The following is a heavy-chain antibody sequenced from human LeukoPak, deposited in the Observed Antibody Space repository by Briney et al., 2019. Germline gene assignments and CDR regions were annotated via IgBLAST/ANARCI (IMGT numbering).Heavy chain of an antibody. Sequence: ASVKVSCKASGYTFTAYYIHWVRQAPGQGLEWMGIINPSGGSTSYAQKFQGRVTMTRDMSTSTVYMELSSLRSEDTAVYYCARDGALGYCSGGSCYSEYYYYYYYMDVWGKGTTVTVSS. D-gene: IGHD2-15*01. J-gene: IGHJ6*03. CDR1: GYTFTAYY. V-gene: IGHV1-46*01. CDR3: ARDGALGYCSGGSCYSEYYYYYYYMDV. CDR2: INPSGGST.